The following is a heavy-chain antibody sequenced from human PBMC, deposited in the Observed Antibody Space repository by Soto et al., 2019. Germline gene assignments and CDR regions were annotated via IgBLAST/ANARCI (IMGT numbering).Heavy chain of an antibody. J-gene: IGHJ5*02. CDR3: AKGMVKNWFDP. V-gene: IGHV3-23*01. CDR2: ISGSGGST. CDR1: GFPFSSYA. Sequence: PGGSLRLSCAASGFPFSSYAMSWVRQAPGKGLEWVSGISGSGGSTYYAGSVKGRFTISRDNSKNTLYLQMNSLRAEDTAVYYCAKGMVKNWFDPWGQGTLVTVSS. D-gene: IGHD5-18*01.